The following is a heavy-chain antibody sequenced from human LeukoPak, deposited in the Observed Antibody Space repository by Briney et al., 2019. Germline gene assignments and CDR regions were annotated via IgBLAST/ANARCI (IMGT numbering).Heavy chain of an antibody. Sequence: PGRSLRLSCVASGFTFSDHAMHWVRQAPGKGLEWVAVISYDGRNKYSRDSVKGRFTISRDNSKNTVYLEMNSLRPEDTAVYHCAKAGGYCSGGNRYSNFWGQGILVTVSS. V-gene: IGHV3-30*18. D-gene: IGHD2-15*01. J-gene: IGHJ4*02. CDR2: ISYDGRNK. CDR3: AKAGGYCSGGNRYSNF. CDR1: GFTFSDHA.